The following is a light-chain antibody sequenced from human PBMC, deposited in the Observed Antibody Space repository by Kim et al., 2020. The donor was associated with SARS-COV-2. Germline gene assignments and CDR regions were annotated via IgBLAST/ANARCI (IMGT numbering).Light chain of an antibody. CDR2: AAS. V-gene: IGKV1-12*01. CDR3: QQANSVPLT. CDR1: QGIKKW. J-gene: IGKJ4*01. Sequence: DIQMTHSPSSVSASVGDRVTITCRASQGIKKWLVWYQQKPGKAPNLLIYAASSLQSGVPSRFSGSGSGTDFTLTISSLQPEDFATYYCQQANSVPLTFGGGTKVDIK.